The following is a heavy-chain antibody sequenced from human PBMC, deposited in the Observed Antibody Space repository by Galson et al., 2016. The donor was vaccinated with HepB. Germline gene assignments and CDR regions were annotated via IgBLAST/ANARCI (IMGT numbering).Heavy chain of an antibody. CDR1: GFTFNTYW. Sequence: SLRLSCAASGFTFNTYWLSWVRQAPGKGLEWVANIKQDGNEKYYVDSVKGRFTISRDNAKNSLYLQMNSLRAEDTAVYYCARSGRPQAKISARADYWGQGTLVTVSS. D-gene: IGHD6-6*01. CDR2: IKQDGNEK. J-gene: IGHJ4*02. V-gene: IGHV3-7*01. CDR3: ARSGRPQAKISARADY.